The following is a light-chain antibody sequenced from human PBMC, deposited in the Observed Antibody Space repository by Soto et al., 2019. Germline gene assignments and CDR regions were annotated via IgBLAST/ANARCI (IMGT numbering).Light chain of an antibody. CDR3: QQYNSYWYT. J-gene: IGKJ2*01. Sequence: DIQMTQSPSTLSASVGDRVTITCRASQSISSWLAWYQQKPGKAPKLLIYDASSLESGVPSRFSVSGSGTEFTLTISSLKPDDFATYYCQQYNSYWYTFGQGTKLEIK. CDR1: QSISSW. V-gene: IGKV1-5*01. CDR2: DAS.